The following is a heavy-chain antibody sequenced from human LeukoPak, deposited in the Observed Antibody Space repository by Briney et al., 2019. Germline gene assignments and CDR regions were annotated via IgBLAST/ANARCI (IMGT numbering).Heavy chain of an antibody. CDR2: IYYSGST. CDR3: ARVTYYDFWSGDPMDV. D-gene: IGHD3-3*01. Sequence: SETLSLTCTVSGGSISSSSYYWGWIRQPPGKGLEWIGSIYYSGSTYYNPSLKSRVTISVDTSKNQFSLKLSSVTAADTAVYYCARVTYYDFWSGDPMDVWGKGTTVTVSS. V-gene: IGHV4-39*07. CDR1: GGSISSSSYY. J-gene: IGHJ6*03.